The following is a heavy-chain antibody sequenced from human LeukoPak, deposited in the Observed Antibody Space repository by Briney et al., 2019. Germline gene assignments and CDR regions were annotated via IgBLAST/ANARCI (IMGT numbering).Heavy chain of an antibody. V-gene: IGHV1-18*01. D-gene: IGHD2-15*01. CDR2: ISAYNGNT. J-gene: IGHJ4*02. CDR3: ARKLGYCSGGSCYLCDY. CDR1: GYTFTSYG. Sequence: ASVKVSCKASGYTFTSYGISWVRQAPGQGLEWLGWISAYNGNTNYAQKLQGRVTMTTDTSTSTAYMELRSLRSDDTAVYYCARKLGYCSGGSCYLCDYWGQGTLVTVSS.